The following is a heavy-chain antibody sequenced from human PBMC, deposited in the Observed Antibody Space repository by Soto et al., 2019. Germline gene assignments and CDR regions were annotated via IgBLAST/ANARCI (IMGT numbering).Heavy chain of an antibody. J-gene: IGHJ4*01. D-gene: IGHD1-1*01. Sequence: EAQLVESGGGLVQPGGSLRLSCVGSGFTFGSYWMSWVRQAPGGGLEWVANIKQDGSEIHYLESVKGRFTIFRDNSKNTVFLQMQSLRADDSATYYCVNWNDEDVDWGQGTLVAVSS. CDR1: GFTFGSYW. CDR2: IKQDGSEI. CDR3: VNWNDEDVD. V-gene: IGHV3-7*03.